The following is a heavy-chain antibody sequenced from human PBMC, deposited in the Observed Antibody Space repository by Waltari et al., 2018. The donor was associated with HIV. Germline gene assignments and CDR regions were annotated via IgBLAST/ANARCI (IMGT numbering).Heavy chain of an antibody. CDR2: IYPDDTT. V-gene: IGHV3-53*01. J-gene: IGHJ5*02. CDR3: ATGVRYYGP. D-gene: IGHD3-22*01. CDR1: NFSISAKH. Sequence: EVLLAESGGGLIQPGGSLGLSCTASNFSISAKHVTWIRQAPGGSLEWVGVIYPDDTTHYADSVSGRFTISRAKSRTKVFLLMNSLFVDDTATYFCATGVRYYGPWGQGTRVTVSS.